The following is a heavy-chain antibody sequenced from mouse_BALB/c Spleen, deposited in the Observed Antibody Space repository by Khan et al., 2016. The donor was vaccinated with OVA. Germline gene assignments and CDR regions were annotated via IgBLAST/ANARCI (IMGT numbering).Heavy chain of an antibody. CDR3: ARHQFPLSMDS. J-gene: IGHJ4*01. V-gene: IGHV2-6-2*01. CDR1: GFSLTSYA. Sequence: QIQLVQSGPDLVAPSQSLSITCTVSGFSLTSYAIHWVRQPPGKGLEWLVVIWSDGSTTYNSALKSRLSISKDNSKSQVFLKINSLQTDDTAMYYCARHQFPLSMDSWGQGTSVTVSS. CDR2: IWSDGST.